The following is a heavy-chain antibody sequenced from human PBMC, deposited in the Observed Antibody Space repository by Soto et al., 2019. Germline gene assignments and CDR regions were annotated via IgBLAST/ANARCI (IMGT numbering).Heavy chain of an antibody. D-gene: IGHD2-15*01. J-gene: IGHJ4*02. CDR1: GFIFSTFG. V-gene: IGHV3-64*04. Sequence: GSLRLSCSASGFIFSTFGMFWVRQAPGQGLEYVSAIFYSGSGSYYADPVRGRFTVSRDNSKNMFYLQMTSLRDDDTALYYCARDRVLGFCSGGSCGILDSWGRGAPVTVSS. CDR3: ARDRVLGFCSGGSCGILDS. CDR2: IFYSGSGS.